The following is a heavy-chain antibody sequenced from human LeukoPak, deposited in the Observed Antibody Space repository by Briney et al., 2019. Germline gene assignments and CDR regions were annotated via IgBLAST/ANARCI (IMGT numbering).Heavy chain of an antibody. CDR1: GGSFSSYY. D-gene: IGHD4-11*01. J-gene: IGHJ4*02. V-gene: IGHV4-59*12. CDR2: IYYSGST. Sequence: SETLSLTCAVYGGSFSSYYWSWIRQPPGKGLEWIGYIYYSGSTNYNPSLKSRVSMSVDTSKNQFSLKLSSVTAADTAVYYCARLSTVTTSFDYWGQGTLVTVSS. CDR3: ARLSTVTTSFDY.